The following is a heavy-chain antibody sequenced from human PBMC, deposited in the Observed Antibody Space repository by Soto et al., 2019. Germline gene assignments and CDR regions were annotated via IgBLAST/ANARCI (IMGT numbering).Heavy chain of an antibody. CDR3: ARQSMVRGVLYYYYGMDV. CDR2: INPNSGGT. Sequence: QVQLVQSGAEVKKPGASVKVSCKASGYTFTGYYMHWVRQAPGQGLEWMGWINPNSGGTNYAQKFQGWVTMTRDTSISTAYMELSRLRSDDTAVYYCARQSMVRGVLYYYYGMDVWGQGTTVTVSS. V-gene: IGHV1-2*04. D-gene: IGHD3-10*01. J-gene: IGHJ6*02. CDR1: GYTFTGYY.